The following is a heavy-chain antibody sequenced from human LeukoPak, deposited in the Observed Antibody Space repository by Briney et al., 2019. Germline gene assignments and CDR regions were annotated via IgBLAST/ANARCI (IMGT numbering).Heavy chain of an antibody. V-gene: IGHV3-7*01. CDR3: AKVTPQNYYYMDV. Sequence: GGSLRLSCAASGFTFSNYWMTWVRQAPGKGLEWVANIKETGSEKNYADSVRGRFTISRDNSKNTLYLQMNSLRVEDTAVYYCAKVTPQNYYYMDVWGKGTTVTVSS. CDR1: GFTFSNYW. J-gene: IGHJ6*03. CDR2: IKETGSEK.